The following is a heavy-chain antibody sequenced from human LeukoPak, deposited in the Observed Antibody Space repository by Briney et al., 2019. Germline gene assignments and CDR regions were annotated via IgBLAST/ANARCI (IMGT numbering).Heavy chain of an antibody. CDR1: GGTFSSYA. CDR2: INPNSGGT. Sequence: GASVKVSCKASGGTFSSYAISWVRQAPGQGLEWMGWINPNSGGTNYAQKFQGRVTMTRDTSISTAYMELSRLRSDDTAVYYCARVPLWFGELSFDYWGQGTLVTVSS. D-gene: IGHD3-10*01. CDR3: ARVPLWFGELSFDY. V-gene: IGHV1-2*02. J-gene: IGHJ4*02.